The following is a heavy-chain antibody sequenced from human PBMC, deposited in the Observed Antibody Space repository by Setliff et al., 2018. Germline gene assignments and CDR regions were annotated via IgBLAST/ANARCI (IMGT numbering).Heavy chain of an antibody. Sequence: GSLRLSCAASGFSFGSYWMHWVRQAPGKGLVWVARINTDVTITTYADSVKGRFTVSRDNSKKMVYLEMNTLGAEDTALYYCVTDPPGSGWSFDSWGQGTLVTVSS. J-gene: IGHJ4*02. V-gene: IGHV3-74*03. CDR3: VTDPPGSGWSFDS. CDR1: GFSFGSYW. D-gene: IGHD6-19*01. CDR2: INTDVTIT.